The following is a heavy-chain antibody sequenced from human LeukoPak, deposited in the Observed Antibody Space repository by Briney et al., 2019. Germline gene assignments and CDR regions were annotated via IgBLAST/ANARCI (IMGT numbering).Heavy chain of an antibody. D-gene: IGHD6-13*01. CDR2: IKQDGSEK. CDR1: GFTFSRYW. CDR3: ARTGAAAGEFDY. Sequence: GGSLRLSCAASGFTFSRYWMSWVRQAPGKGLEWVANIKQDGSEKYYVDSVKGRFTIPRDNAKNSLYLQMNSLRAEDTAVYYCARTGAAAGEFDYWGQGTLVTVSS. V-gene: IGHV3-7*01. J-gene: IGHJ4*02.